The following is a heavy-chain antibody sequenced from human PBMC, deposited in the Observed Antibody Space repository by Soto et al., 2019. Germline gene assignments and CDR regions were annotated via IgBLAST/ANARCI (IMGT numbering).Heavy chain of an antibody. J-gene: IGHJ4*02. Sequence: EVQLVESGGGLVKPGGSLRLSCAASGFTFSSYSMNWVRQAPGKGLEWVSSISSSSSYIYYADSLKGRFTISRDNAKNSLYLQMNSLRAEDTAVYYCARDWYYGGYASYYFDYWGQGTLVTVSS. CDR1: GFTFSSYS. CDR2: ISSSSSYI. D-gene: IGHD4-17*01. V-gene: IGHV3-21*01. CDR3: ARDWYYGGYASYYFDY.